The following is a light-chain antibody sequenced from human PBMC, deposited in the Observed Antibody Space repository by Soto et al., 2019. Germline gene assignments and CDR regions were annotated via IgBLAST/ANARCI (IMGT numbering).Light chain of an antibody. V-gene: IGKV3-11*01. Sequence: EIVLTQSPATLSLSPGERATLSCRASQSVSSHLAWYQQKPGQAPRLLIYDASNRATGIPARFSGSGSGTDFTLTISSLVPGDFAVYYCQKYNNWPTWAFGQGTKVDIK. J-gene: IGKJ1*01. CDR1: QSVSSH. CDR3: QKYNNWPTWA. CDR2: DAS.